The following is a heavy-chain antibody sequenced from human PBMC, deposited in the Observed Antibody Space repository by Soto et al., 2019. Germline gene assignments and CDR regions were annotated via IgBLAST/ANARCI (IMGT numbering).Heavy chain of an antibody. J-gene: IGHJ4*02. D-gene: IGHD3-10*01. CDR2: ISAYNGNT. CDR1: GYTFTSYG. V-gene: IGHV1-18*04. CDR3: ARDFPLYYGSGSQRNYFDY. Sequence: GASVKVSCKASGYTFTSYGSSWVRQAPGQGRARMGWISAYNGNTNYSQKLQGRGAMTTDTSTSTAYMKLRSLRSDETSVYYCARDFPLYYGSGSQRNYFDYWGQGTLVTV.